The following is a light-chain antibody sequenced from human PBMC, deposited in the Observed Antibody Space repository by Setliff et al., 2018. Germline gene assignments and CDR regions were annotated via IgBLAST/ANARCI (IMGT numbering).Light chain of an antibody. CDR1: SNDVGGYSY. CDR2: AVT. Sequence: QSVLTQPASVSGSLGQSITISCTGTSNDVGGYSYVSWYKQHPGEAPQLMIYAVTKRPSGVSNRFSGSKSGKAASLTISGLQAEDEADYYCCSYVRGSAYVFGTGTKVTV. V-gene: IGLV2-14*03. CDR3: CSYVRGSAYV. J-gene: IGLJ1*01.